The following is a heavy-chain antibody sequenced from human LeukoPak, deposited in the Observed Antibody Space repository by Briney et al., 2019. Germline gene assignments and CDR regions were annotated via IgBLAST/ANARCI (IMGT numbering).Heavy chain of an antibody. CDR2: ISYDGSNK. CDR3: AKDSRNLPFDY. J-gene: IGHJ4*02. V-gene: IGHV3-30*04. Sequence: PGGCLRLSCAASGFTFTNYAMNWVRQAPGKGLEWVAVISYDGSNKYYADSVKGRFTISRDNSKNTLYLQMNSLRAEDTALYYCAKDSRNLPFDYWGQGTLVTVSS. D-gene: IGHD1-14*01. CDR1: GFTFTNYA.